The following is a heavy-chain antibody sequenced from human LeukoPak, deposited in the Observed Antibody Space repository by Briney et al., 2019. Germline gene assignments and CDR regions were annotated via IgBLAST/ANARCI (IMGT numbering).Heavy chain of an antibody. J-gene: IGHJ4*02. V-gene: IGHV3-66*02. CDR1: GCTVSSNY. CDR2: IDSGGRT. Sequence: GGSLRLSCAASGCTVSSNYMNWVRQAPGKGLEWVSVIDSGGRTFYADSVKGRFTISRDNSKNTLYLQMNSLRAEDTAVYYCARGHYYDSSGLDYWGQGALVTVSS. D-gene: IGHD3-22*01. CDR3: ARGHYYDSSGLDY.